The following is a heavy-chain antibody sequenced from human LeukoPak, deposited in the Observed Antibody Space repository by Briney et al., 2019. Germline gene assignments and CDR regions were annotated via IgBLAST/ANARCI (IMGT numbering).Heavy chain of an antibody. V-gene: IGHV4-34*01. Sequence: PSETLSLTCAVYGGSFSGYYWNWIRQPPGKGLEWIGEINHSGSTNYNPSLKSRVTISVDTSNNQFSLKLSSVTAADTAVYYCARADYSSGWNDWFDPWGQGTLVTVSS. CDR3: ARADYSSGWNDWFDP. CDR2: INHSGST. D-gene: IGHD6-19*01. CDR1: GGSFSGYY. J-gene: IGHJ5*02.